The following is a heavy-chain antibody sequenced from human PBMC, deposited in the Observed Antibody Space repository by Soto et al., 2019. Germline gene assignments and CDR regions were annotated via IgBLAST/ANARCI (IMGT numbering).Heavy chain of an antibody. CDR2: LDCEEGER. D-gene: IGHD4-17*01. CDR1: GNTLSGLP. V-gene: IGHV1-24*01. Sequence: AAVKCSCKVSGNTLSGLPMHWVRQAPGKGLECMGSLDCEEGERNFAHRFQGRVTGTEDTSTDTAYMDLSSLKSEDTAVYYCAACVTTFDSWGQGTLVTVSS. J-gene: IGHJ4*02. CDR3: AACVTTFDS.